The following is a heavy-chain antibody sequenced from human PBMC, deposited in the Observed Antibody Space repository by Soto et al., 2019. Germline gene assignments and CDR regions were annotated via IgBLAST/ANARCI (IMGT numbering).Heavy chain of an antibody. V-gene: IGHV1-18*04. Sequence: GASVKVSCKASGYTFTSYGISWVRQAPGQGLEWMGWISAYNGNTNYAQKLQGRVTMTTDTSTSTAYMELRSLRSDDTAVYYCARGAAAAGRGYGMDVWGQGTTVTVSS. CDR2: ISAYNGNT. J-gene: IGHJ6*02. D-gene: IGHD6-13*01. CDR1: GYTFTSYG. CDR3: ARGAAAAGRGYGMDV.